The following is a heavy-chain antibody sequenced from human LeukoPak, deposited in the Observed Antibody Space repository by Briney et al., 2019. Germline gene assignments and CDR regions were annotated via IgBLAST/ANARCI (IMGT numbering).Heavy chain of an antibody. CDR1: GFSWSSYW. CDR3: APSPGAQEAGDRVLSASIRANS. CDR2: IKTDGSVK. V-gene: IGHV3-7*01. J-gene: IGHJ5*01. D-gene: IGHD3-10*01. Sequence: AGSLRLSCAASGFSWSSYWINWVRQAPGKGLEWVANIKTDGSVKFNVSSVNRRFTISRDNTKNLFYLQMSLLRAETTALYYRAPSPGAQEAGDRVLSASIRANSW.